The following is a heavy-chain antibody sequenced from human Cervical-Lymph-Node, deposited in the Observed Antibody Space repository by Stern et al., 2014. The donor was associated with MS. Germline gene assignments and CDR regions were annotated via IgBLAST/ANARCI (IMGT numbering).Heavy chain of an antibody. V-gene: IGHV1-46*01. CDR3: ARDKLHSDSYGMDI. D-gene: IGHD2-21*01. J-gene: IGHJ6*02. CDR2: INSNGGSA. Sequence: VQLVESGAEMQKPGASVKLSCKASGYPFTNYYVHWVRQATGQGLEWIGIINSNGGSAKYAQKFQGRVTMTSHTSTSTVSMELRSLRFDDTADYYCARDKLHSDSYGMDIWGQGTTVTVSS. CDR1: GYPFTNYY.